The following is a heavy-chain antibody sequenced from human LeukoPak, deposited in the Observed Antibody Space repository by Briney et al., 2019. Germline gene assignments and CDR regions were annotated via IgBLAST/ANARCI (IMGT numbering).Heavy chain of an antibody. CDR3: ARGAAGYSGGFGGGMDV. CDR1: GYTFTVYY. V-gene: IGHV1-2*04. CDR2: INPNSGGT. Sequence: GPSVNVSYKASGYTFTVYYMHWVRQAPGQGLEWMGWINPNSGGTNYTQKFQGWVTITRDTPISTAYMELSRLTFDDTAIYYCARGAAGYSGGFGGGMDVWGKGTTVTVSS. D-gene: IGHD6-19*01. J-gene: IGHJ6*04.